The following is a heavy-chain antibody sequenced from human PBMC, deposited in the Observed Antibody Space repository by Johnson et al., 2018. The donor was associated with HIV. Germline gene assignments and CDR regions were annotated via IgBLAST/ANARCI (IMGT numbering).Heavy chain of an antibody. CDR3: ASGIAVAGTLLDAFDI. J-gene: IGHJ3*02. V-gene: IGHV3-30*03. Sequence: QVQLVESGGGLVQPGRSLRLSCAASGFTFDDYAMHWVRQAPGKGLEWVAVILYDGSNKYYAVSVKGRFTISRDTAKNSLYLQMNSLRAEDTAVYYCASGIAVAGTLLDAFDIWGQGTMVIVSS. CDR1: GFTFDDYA. D-gene: IGHD6-19*01. CDR2: ILYDGSNK.